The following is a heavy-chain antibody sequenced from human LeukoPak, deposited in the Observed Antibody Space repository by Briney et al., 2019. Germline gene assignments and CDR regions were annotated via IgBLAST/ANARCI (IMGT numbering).Heavy chain of an antibody. D-gene: IGHD1-1*01. CDR3: ARANDFRENAFDI. CDR2: IYYNGIT. CDR1: GGSISSYY. Sequence: SGTLSLTCAVSGGSISSYYLSWIRQPPGKGLEWVGYIYYNGITNYNPSLKSRVTISVDTSKNQFSLKLSSVTAADTAVYYCARANDFRENAFDIWGQGTMVTVSS. J-gene: IGHJ3*02. V-gene: IGHV4-59*01.